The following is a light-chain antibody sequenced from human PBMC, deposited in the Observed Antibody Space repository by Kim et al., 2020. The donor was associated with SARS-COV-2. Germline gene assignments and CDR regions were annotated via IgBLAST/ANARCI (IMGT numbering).Light chain of an antibody. Sequence: GQSITIAGTGTSSDVGGYNYVSWYQQHPGKAPKLMIYDVSNRPAGVSNRFSGSKSGNTASLTISGLQAEDEADYYCSSYTSSSTVVFGGGTQLTVL. CDR2: DVS. CDR1: SSDVGGYNY. CDR3: SSYTSSSTVV. J-gene: IGLJ2*01. V-gene: IGLV2-14*03.